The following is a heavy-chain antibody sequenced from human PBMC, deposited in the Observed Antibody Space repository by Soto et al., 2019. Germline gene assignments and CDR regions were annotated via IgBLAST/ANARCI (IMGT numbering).Heavy chain of an antibody. CDR1: GDSVFSNIAS. J-gene: IGHJ6*02. CDR3: ARGAHYYNGMDV. Sequence: SQTLSLTCAISGDSVFSNIASWNWISQSPSRGLEWLGRTYYRSKWYNEYVVSVKSRMTINPDTSKNQFSLQLNSVTPEDTAVYYCARGAHYYNGMDVWGQGTTVTVSS. CDR2: TYYRSKWYN. V-gene: IGHV6-1*01.